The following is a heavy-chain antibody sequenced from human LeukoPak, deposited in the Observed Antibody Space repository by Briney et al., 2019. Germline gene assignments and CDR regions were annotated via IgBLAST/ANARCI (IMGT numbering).Heavy chain of an antibody. V-gene: IGHV3-73*01. Sequence: GGSLKLSCAASGFTFSGSAMHWVRQASGKGLEWVGRIRSKANSYATAYAASVKGRFTISRDNSKNTLYLQMNSLRAEDTAVYYCAKDAYSGSYYGLYNWFDPWGQGTLVTVSS. CDR2: IRSKANSYAT. CDR1: GFTFSGSA. D-gene: IGHD1-26*01. J-gene: IGHJ5*02. CDR3: AKDAYSGSYYGLYNWFDP.